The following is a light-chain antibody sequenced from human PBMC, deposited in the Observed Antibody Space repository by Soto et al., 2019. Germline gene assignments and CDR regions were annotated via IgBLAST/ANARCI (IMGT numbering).Light chain of an antibody. CDR2: DDR. Sequence: SYVLPQPPSVSVAPGQTAKITCGGNNIASKSVHWYQQKPGQAPMLVVYDDRDRPSGIPERFSGSNSGNTATLTINRVEAGDEADYYCQVWDSSSDHVMFGGGTQLTVL. V-gene: IGLV3-21*02. J-gene: IGLJ3*02. CDR3: QVWDSSSDHVM. CDR1: NIASKS.